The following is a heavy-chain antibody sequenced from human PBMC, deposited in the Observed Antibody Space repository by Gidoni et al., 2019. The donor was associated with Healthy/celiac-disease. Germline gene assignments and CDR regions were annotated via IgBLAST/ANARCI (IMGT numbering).Heavy chain of an antibody. CDR3: ARDTYYYDSSGYYGPGDAFDI. CDR2: ISSSSSYI. Sequence: EVQLVESGGGLVKPGGSLRLSCAASGFTFSIYSMNWGRQAPGKGLEWVSSISSSSSYIYYADSVKCRFTISRDNAKNSLYLQMNSLRAEDTAVYYCARDTYYYDSSGYYGPGDAFDIWGQGTMVTVSS. CDR1: GFTFSIYS. D-gene: IGHD3-22*01. J-gene: IGHJ3*02. V-gene: IGHV3-21*01.